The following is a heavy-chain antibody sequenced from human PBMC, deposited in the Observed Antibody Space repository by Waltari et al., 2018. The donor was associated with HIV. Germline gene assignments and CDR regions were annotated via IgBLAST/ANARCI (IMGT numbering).Heavy chain of an antibody. Sequence: QVQLQESGPGLVKPSETLSLTCAVSGYSISSGYYWGWIRQPPGKGLVWIGSIYHSGSTYYNPSLKSRVTISVDTSKNQFSLKLSSVTAADTAVYYCARTVTTNYYYYGMDVWGQGTTVTVSS. CDR2: IYHSGST. CDR3: ARTVTTNYYYYGMDV. J-gene: IGHJ6*02. D-gene: IGHD4-17*01. CDR1: GYSISSGYY. V-gene: IGHV4-38-2*01.